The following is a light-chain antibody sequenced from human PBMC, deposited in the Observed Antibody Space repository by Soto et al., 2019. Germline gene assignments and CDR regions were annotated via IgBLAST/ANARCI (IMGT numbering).Light chain of an antibody. CDR1: SSDVGGYNY. Sequence: QSALTQHASVSGSPGQSITISCTGTSSDVGGYNYVSWYQQHPGKAPKLMIYEVSNRPSRVPDRFSGSKSGTAASLAISGLLSEDEAEYYCAAWDDGLRAVVFGGGTKVTVL. CDR3: AAWDDGLRAVV. J-gene: IGLJ2*01. V-gene: IGLV2-14*01. CDR2: EVS.